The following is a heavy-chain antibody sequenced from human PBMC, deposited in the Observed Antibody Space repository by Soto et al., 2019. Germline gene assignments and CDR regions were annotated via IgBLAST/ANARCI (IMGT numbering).Heavy chain of an antibody. CDR2: IYYSAST. CDR1: GGSISSYY. V-gene: IGHV4-59*08. CDR3: AKGSQYDILTAHHAFES. D-gene: IGHD3-9*01. J-gene: IGHJ4*02. Sequence: PSETLSLTCTVSGGSISSYYWSWIRQPPGKGLEWIGYIYYSASTNYNPSLKSRVTISRDNSRDTLHLEMKRLRADDTAVYYCAKGSQYDILTAHHAFESWGQGTLVTVSS.